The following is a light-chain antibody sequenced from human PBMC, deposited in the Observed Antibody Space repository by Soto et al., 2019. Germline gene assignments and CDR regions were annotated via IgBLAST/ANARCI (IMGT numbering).Light chain of an antibody. V-gene: IGKV3D-15*01. CDR3: QQYNNWPIT. CDR1: QSVSSN. Sequence: EIVLTQSPATLSLSPGGRATLSCRASQSVSSNLAWYQQKPGQAPRLLIYGASTRATGIPARFSGSGSGTEFTLTISSLQSEDFAVYYCQQYNNWPITFGQGTR. J-gene: IGKJ5*01. CDR2: GAS.